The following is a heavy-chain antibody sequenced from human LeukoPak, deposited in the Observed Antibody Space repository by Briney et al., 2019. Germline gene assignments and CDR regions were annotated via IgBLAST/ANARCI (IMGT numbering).Heavy chain of an antibody. CDR2: IYYSGST. CDR1: GGSISSYY. J-gene: IGHJ4*02. CDR3: ATTRREDGSGSFDY. V-gene: IGHV4-59*08. Sequence: SGTLSLTCTVSGGSISSYYWSWIRQPPGKGLEWIGYIYYSGSTNYNPSLKSRVTISVDTSKNQFSLKPSSVTAADTAVYYCATTRREDGSGSFDYWGQGTLVTVSS. D-gene: IGHD3-10*01.